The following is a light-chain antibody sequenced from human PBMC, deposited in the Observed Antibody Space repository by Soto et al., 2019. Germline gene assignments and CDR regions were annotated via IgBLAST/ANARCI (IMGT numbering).Light chain of an antibody. J-gene: IGLJ1*01. Sequence: QSVLTQPPSASGSPGQSVTISRTGTSSDIGVYNYVSWYQQHPGRAPKLMIYEVSKRPLGVPDRFSGSKSGNTASLTVSGLQAEDEADYYCSSYAGSNNLYVFGTGTKVTVL. CDR3: SSYAGSNNLYV. V-gene: IGLV2-8*01. CDR1: SSDIGVYNY. CDR2: EVS.